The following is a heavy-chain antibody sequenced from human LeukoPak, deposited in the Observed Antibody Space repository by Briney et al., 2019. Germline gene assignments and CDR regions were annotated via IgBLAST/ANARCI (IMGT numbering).Heavy chain of an antibody. CDR1: GGSFSGYS. CDR3: ARQKGL. Sequence: SETLSLTCAVYGGSFSGYSWSWIRQPPGKGLEWIGEINHSGSTNYNPSLKSRVTISVDTSKNQFSLKLSSVTAADTAVYYCARQKGLWGQGTLVTVSS. CDR2: INHSGST. J-gene: IGHJ4*02. V-gene: IGHV4-34*01.